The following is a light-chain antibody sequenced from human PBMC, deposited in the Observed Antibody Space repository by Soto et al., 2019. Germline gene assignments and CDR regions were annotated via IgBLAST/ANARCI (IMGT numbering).Light chain of an antibody. CDR3: QQCTSYPFT. V-gene: IGKV1-16*01. J-gene: IGKJ4*01. CDR2: ASS. Sequence: DIQMTQSPSSLSASVGDRVTITCRASQDISNYLAWFQRKPGKAPKSLIYASSTLQSGAPSRFSGSGSGTDFPHTISSEQPEDFATYNDQQCTSYPFTFGGGTQVEIK. CDR1: QDISNY.